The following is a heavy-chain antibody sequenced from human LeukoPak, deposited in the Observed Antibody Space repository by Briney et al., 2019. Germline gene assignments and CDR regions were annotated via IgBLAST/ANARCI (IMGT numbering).Heavy chain of an antibody. V-gene: IGHV1-8*01. CDR3: ARDRFSSGWYQTDY. J-gene: IGHJ4*02. CDR2: MNPNSGNT. CDR1: GYTFITYD. D-gene: IGHD6-19*01. Sequence: GASVKVSCKASGYTFITYDINWVRQAPGQGLEWMGWMNPNSGNTGYAQKFQGRVTMTRNTSVSTAYMELSSLRSEDTAVYYCARDRFSSGWYQTDYWGQGTLVTVSS.